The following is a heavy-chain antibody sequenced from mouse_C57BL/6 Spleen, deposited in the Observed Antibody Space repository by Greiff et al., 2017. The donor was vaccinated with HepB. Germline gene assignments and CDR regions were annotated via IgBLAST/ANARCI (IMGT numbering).Heavy chain of an antibody. CDR1: GYSFTGYY. CDR2: INPSTGGT. V-gene: IGHV1-42*01. D-gene: IGHD3-2*02. Sequence: EVMLVESGPELVKPGASVKISCKASGYSFTGYYMNWVKQSPEKSLEWIGEINPSTGGTTYNQKFKAKATLTVDKSSSTAYMQLKSLTSEDSAVYYCARWGSSGFSWFAYWGQGTLVTVSA. J-gene: IGHJ3*01. CDR3: ARWGSSGFSWFAY.